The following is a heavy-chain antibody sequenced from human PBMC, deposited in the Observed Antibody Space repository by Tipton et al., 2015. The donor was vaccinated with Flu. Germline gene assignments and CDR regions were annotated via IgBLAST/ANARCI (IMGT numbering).Heavy chain of an antibody. CDR1: GGSISSSSYY. V-gene: IGHV4-39*01. Sequence: TLSLTYTVSGGSISSSSYYWGWIRQPPGKGLEWIGSIYYSGSTYYNPSLKSRVTISVDTSKNQFSLKLSSVTAADTAVYYCETKEVSYCSGGSCYSYYFDYWGQGTLVTVSS. D-gene: IGHD2-15*01. CDR2: IYYSGST. CDR3: ETKEVSYCSGGSCYSYYFDY. J-gene: IGHJ4*02.